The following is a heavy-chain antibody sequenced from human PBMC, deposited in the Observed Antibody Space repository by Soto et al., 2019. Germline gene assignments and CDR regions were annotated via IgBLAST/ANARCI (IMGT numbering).Heavy chain of an antibody. CDR2: ISYDGSNT. Sequence: QVQLVESGGGVVQPGRSLTLSCAASGFTFSRFSMHWVRQAPGKGLAWVAVISYDGSNTHYAASVKGRINISRDDSKNPVVLQMNNLRGEHSAVYYCARDHGMFLSYYYYGMDVWGQGTTVSVSS. CDR3: ARDHGMFLSYYYYGMDV. CDR1: GFTFSRFS. D-gene: IGHD3-10*02. J-gene: IGHJ6*02. V-gene: IGHV3-30-3*01.